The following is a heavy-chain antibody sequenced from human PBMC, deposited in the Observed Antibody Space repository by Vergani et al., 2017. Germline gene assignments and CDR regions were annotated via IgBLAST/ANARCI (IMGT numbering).Heavy chain of an antibody. CDR1: GFTFSSYA. D-gene: IGHD5-18*01. Sequence: EVQLLESGGGLVQPGGSLRLSCAASGFTFSSYAMSWVRQAPGKGLEWVSAISGSGGSTYYADSVKGRFTISRDKSKNTLYLQMNSLRAEDTAVYYCAKDVGGNGYSYGDFDYWGQGTLVTVSS. V-gene: IGHV3-23*01. J-gene: IGHJ4*02. CDR2: ISGSGGST. CDR3: AKDVGGNGYSYGDFDY.